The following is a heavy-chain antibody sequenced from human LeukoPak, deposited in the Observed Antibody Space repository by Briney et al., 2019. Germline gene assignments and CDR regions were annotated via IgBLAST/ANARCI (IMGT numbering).Heavy chain of an antibody. CDR1: GGSVSGYY. D-gene: IGHD2-21*02. V-gene: IGHV4-59*08. J-gene: IGHJ4*02. Sequence: SEALSLTCTVSGGSVSGYYWSWIRQSPGKGLEWIGYIFYSGTTLYSPSLKSRVTMSVDTSENQFSLKLTSVTAADTAVYYCARHDVVPVIRRGFDFWGKGILVTVSS. CDR3: ARHDVVPVIRRGFDF. CDR2: IFYSGTT.